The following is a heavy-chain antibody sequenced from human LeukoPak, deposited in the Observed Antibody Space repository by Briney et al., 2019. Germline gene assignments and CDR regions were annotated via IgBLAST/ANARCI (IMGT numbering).Heavy chain of an antibody. CDR2: ISSSGSTI. CDR1: GFTFSDYY. CDR3: AAGATADDPLLRDY. V-gene: IGHV3-11*01. Sequence: GGSLRLSCAASGFTFSDYYMSWIRQAPGKGLEWVSYISSSGSTIYYADSVKGRFTISRDNAKNSLYLQMNSLRAEDTAVYYCAAGATADDPLLRDYWGQGTLVTVSS. J-gene: IGHJ4*02. D-gene: IGHD6-13*01.